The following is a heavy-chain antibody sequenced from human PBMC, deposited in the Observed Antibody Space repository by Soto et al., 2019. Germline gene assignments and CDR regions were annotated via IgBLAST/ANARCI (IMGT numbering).Heavy chain of an antibody. D-gene: IGHD1-26*01. J-gene: IGHJ4*02. CDR3: AGGLWELLEALVY. CDR2: INHSGST. V-gene: IGHV4-34*01. CDR1: GGSFSGYY. Sequence: PSETLSLTCAVYGGSFSGYYWSWIRQPPGKGLEWIGEINHSGSTNYNPSLKSRVTISVDTSKNQFSLKLSSVTAADTAVYYCAGGLWELLEALVYWGQGTLVTVSS.